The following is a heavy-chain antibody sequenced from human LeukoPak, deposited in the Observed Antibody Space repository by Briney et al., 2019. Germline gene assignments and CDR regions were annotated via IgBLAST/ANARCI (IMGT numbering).Heavy chain of an antibody. D-gene: IGHD6-6*01. CDR3: ASQGNTTTHQYSSSSAPFDY. Sequence: PSETLSLTCTVSGGSISSGGYYWSWIRQHPGKGLEWIGYIYYSGSTYYNPSLKSRVTISVDTSKNQFSLKLSSVTAADTAVYYCASQGNTTTHQYSSSSAPFDYWSQGTLVTVSS. CDR2: IYYSGST. J-gene: IGHJ4*02. V-gene: IGHV4-31*03. CDR1: GGSISSGGYY.